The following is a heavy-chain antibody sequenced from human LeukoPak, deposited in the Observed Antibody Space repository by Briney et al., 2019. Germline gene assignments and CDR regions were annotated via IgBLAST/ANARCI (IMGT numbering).Heavy chain of an antibody. D-gene: IGHD4-17*01. J-gene: IGHJ4*02. Sequence: PSETLSLTCTVSGGSISSYYWSWIRQPAGKGLEWIGRMYTSGSTNYNPSLKSRVTMSVDMSKNQFPLKLNSVTAADTAVYYCARASTVTPYYFDYWGQGTLVTVSS. CDR1: GGSISSYY. CDR2: MYTSGST. CDR3: ARASTVTPYYFDY. V-gene: IGHV4-4*07.